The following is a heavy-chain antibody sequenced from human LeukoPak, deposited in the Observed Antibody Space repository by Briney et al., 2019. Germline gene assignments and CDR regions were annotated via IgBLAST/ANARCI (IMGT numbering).Heavy chain of an antibody. CDR2: IKSKSGGGTT. D-gene: IGHD3-9*01. CDR1: GFTFTNTW. V-gene: IGHV3-15*07. J-gene: IGHJ3*01. CDR3: ARDWYHAFDF. Sequence: GGSLRLSCAASGFTFTNTWMNWVRQAPGEGLEWVGRIKSKSGGGTTDYAAPVKGRFTISRDDSKNMLYLQMNSPKTEDTAVYYCARDWYHAFDFWGQGTMVTVSS.